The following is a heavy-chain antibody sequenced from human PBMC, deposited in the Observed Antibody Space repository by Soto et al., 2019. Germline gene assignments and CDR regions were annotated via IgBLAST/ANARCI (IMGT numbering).Heavy chain of an antibody. J-gene: IGHJ4*02. D-gene: IGHD3-10*01. CDR3: ARDLYFYGSGSPSFDY. Sequence: GGSLRLSCAASGFTFSDYAMHWVRQAPGKGLEWVTVISYDGSNKYYADFVKGRFTISRDNSKNTLFLQMNSLRAEDTAVYYCARDLYFYGSGSPSFDYWGQGTLVTVSS. V-gene: IGHV3-30-3*01. CDR1: GFTFSDYA. CDR2: ISYDGSNK.